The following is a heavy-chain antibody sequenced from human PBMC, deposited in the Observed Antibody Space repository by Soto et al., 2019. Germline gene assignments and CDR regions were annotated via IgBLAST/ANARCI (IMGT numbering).Heavy chain of an antibody. CDR1: GGSISSSSYY. D-gene: IGHD4-4*01. CDR2: IYYSGST. CDR3: ASTEGYRQHPTPSIDY. V-gene: IGHV4-39*01. Sequence: SETLSLTCTVSGGSISSSSYYWGWIRQPPGKGLEWIGSIYYSGSTYYNPSLKSRVTISVDTSKNQFSLKLSSVTAADTAVYYCASTEGYRQHPTPSIDYWGQGTLVTVSS. J-gene: IGHJ4*02.